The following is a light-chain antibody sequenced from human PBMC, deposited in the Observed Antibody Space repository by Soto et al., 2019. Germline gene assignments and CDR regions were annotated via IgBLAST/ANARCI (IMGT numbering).Light chain of an antibody. CDR3: QQYKNWPHT. CDR2: RTS. J-gene: IGKJ2*01. Sequence: ESVLTQSPGTPSVSPGERATLSCRASQSISSNLAWYQQKPGQAPRLLMFRTSSRATGFPARFSGSGSGTEFTLTINSLQSEDFAVYYCQQYKNWPHTFGQGTKVDI. V-gene: IGKV3-15*01. CDR1: QSISSN.